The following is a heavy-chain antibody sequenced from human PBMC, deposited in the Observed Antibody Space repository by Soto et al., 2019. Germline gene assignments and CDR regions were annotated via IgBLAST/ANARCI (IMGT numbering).Heavy chain of an antibody. CDR2: IYPGDSDT. CDR1: GYSFTSYW. D-gene: IGHD3-3*01. CDR3: ARSLSVLRFLEWLSQGNAFDI. Sequence: GVSLRLSCEGSGYSFTSYWIGWVRQMPGKGLEWMGIIYPGDSDTRYSPSFQGQVTISADKSISTAYLQWSSLKASDTAMYYCARSLSVLRFLEWLSQGNAFDIWGQGTMVTVSS. V-gene: IGHV5-51*01. J-gene: IGHJ3*02.